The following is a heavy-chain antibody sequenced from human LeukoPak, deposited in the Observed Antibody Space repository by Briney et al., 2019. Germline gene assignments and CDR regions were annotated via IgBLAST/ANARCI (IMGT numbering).Heavy chain of an antibody. Sequence: PGGSLRLSCAASGFTFSSYEMNWVRQAPGKGLEWVSYISNGGSTIYYAGSVKGRFTISRDNAENSLYLQMYSLRAEDTAIYFCARGGYCSSTSCYLGSFDYWGQGTLVTVSS. J-gene: IGHJ4*02. CDR1: GFTFSSYE. CDR2: ISNGGSTI. CDR3: ARGGYCSSTSCYLGSFDY. V-gene: IGHV3-48*03. D-gene: IGHD2-2*01.